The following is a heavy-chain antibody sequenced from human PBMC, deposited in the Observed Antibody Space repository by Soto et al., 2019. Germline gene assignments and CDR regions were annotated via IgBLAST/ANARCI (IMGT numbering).Heavy chain of an antibody. CDR1: GGSISSYY. Sequence: SETLSLTCTVSGGSISSYYWSWIRQPPGKGLEWIGYIYYSGSTNYNPSLKSRVTISVDTSKNQFSLKLSSVTAADTAVYYCAGKRVNYYYYGMDVWGQGTTVTVSS. D-gene: IGHD4-4*01. V-gene: IGHV4-59*01. J-gene: IGHJ6*02. CDR2: IYYSGST. CDR3: AGKRVNYYYYGMDV.